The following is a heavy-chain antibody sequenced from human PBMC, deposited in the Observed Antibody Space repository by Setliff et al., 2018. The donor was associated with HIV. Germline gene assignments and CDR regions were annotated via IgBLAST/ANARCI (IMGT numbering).Heavy chain of an antibody. D-gene: IGHD2-2*01. CDR1: GGSISSGRYS. CDR2: MYEGDST. J-gene: IGHJ3*02. Sequence: TSETLSLTCAVSGGSISSGRYSWSWIRQPPGKGLEWIGHMYEGDSTNYNPSLKSRVTISVDMSKNQFSLKLNSLTAADTAVYYCARFSLLYPPPLSSGAFDIWGQGTMVTVSS. V-gene: IGHV4-30-2*01. CDR3: ARFSLLYPPPLSSGAFDI.